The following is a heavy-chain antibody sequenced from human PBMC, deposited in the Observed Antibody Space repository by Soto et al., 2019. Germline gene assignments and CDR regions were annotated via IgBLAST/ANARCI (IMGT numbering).Heavy chain of an antibody. CDR1: GFSFRAYG. J-gene: IGHJ4*01. CDR2: ISPDGSND. Sequence: QVQLVESGGGVVQPGTSVRLSCVASGFSFRAYGMHWVRQAPGKGLEWVALISPDGSNDYYVDAVKGRFSISRDNANNTLYLHMNSLIPEDTAVYFCAKRMVTTRGLKGGAYFDYWGHGTHVTVSS. V-gene: IGHV3-30*18. CDR3: AKRMVTTRGLKGGAYFDY. D-gene: IGHD3-10*01.